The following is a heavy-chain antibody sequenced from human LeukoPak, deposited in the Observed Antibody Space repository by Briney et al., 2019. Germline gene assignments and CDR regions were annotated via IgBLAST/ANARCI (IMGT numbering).Heavy chain of an antibody. CDR1: GFTFSSYA. CDR3: AKGISMTTVVTFDY. V-gene: IGHV3-23*01. D-gene: IGHD4-23*01. Sequence: GGSLRLSCAASGFTFSSYAMRWVRQAPGRGLEWVSGISGSGDSTYYADSVKGRFTISRDNSKNTLYLQMNSLRVEDTAVYYCAKGISMTTVVTFDYWGQGMLVTVSS. CDR2: ISGSGDST. J-gene: IGHJ4*02.